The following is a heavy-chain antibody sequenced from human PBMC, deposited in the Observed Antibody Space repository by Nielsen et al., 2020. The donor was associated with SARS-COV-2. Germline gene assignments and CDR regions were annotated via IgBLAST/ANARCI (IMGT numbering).Heavy chain of an antibody. D-gene: IGHD6-19*01. CDR2: IWRGGNYK. J-gene: IGHJ4*02. CDR1: GFTLSTHA. Sequence: GESLKISCAASGFTLSTHAMHWVRQAPGKGLEWVAMIWRGGNYKFYPDSVRGRFTISRDDSKNLVSLQMESLRVEDTALYYCTRDPPDSGWALDYWGQGIPVTVSS. V-gene: IGHV3-33*04. CDR3: TRDPPDSGWALDY.